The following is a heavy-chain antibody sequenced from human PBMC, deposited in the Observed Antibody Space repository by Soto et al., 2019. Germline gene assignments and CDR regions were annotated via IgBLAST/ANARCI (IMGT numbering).Heavy chain of an antibody. Sequence: SETLSLTCTVSGDSISSNNYYWGWIRQPPGKGLEWIGSMNHRRNTYHNPSLRSRVTISVDTSKNQLSLNLRSVTAADTAVYYCATWVDYGDFEGFDFWGQGTLVTVSS. V-gene: IGHV4-39*01. CDR2: MNHRRNT. CDR1: GDSISSNNYY. D-gene: IGHD4-17*01. CDR3: ATWVDYGDFEGFDF. J-gene: IGHJ4*02.